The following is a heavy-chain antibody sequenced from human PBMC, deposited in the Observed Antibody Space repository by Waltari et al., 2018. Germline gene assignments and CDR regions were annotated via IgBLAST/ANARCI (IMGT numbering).Heavy chain of an antibody. CDR2: TCHSGST. CDR1: GGSISSSNW. J-gene: IGHJ4*02. CDR3: ARVRSDGDYYDSSGYYYLDY. V-gene: IGHV4-4*02. Sequence: QVQLQESGPGLVKPSGTLSLTCAVSGGSISSSNWWSRVRQPPGKGLEGVGETCHSGSTHNNPSLKSLVPISVDKSKNQFSLKLSSVTAADTAVYYCARVRSDGDYYDSSGYYYLDYWGQGTLVTVSS. D-gene: IGHD3-22*01.